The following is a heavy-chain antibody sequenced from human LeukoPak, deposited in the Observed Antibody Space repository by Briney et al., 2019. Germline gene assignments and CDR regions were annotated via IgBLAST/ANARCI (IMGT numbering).Heavy chain of an antibody. CDR1: GITFRSHG. D-gene: IGHD1-14*01. J-gene: IGHJ4*02. V-gene: IGHV3-23*01. CDR3: TNDLRGMVRTPNV. Sequence: GGSLRLSCAASGITFRSHGMMWVRQARWKGLEWISGITGSGGDSYYADSLKGRFTISRDNSRNTLYLQLNYLRVDDTAVYYCTNDLRGMVRTPNVWGQGTLVTVSS. CDR2: ITGSGGDS.